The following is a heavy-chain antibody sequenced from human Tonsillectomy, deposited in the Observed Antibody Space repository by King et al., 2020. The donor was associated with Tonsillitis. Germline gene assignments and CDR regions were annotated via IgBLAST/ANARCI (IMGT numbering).Heavy chain of an antibody. CDR3: AKGKYCSSTSCYPLEV. D-gene: IGHD2-2*01. Sequence: VQLVESGGGLVQPGGSLRHSCAASGFTFSSYWMSWVREAPGKWREWVANIKQDGSDKYLVDSVNGRFTLSRDNAKNSLYLQMNSLRAEDTAVYYCAKGKYCSSTSCYPLEVWGQGTTVSVSS. V-gene: IGHV3-7*01. J-gene: IGHJ6*02. CDR1: GFTFSSYW. CDR2: IKQDGSDK.